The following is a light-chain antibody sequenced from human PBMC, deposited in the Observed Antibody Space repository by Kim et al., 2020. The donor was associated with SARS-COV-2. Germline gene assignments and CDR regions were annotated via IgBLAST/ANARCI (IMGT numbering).Light chain of an antibody. CDR2: GKN. CDR3: NSRDSSGPVV. V-gene: IGLV3-19*01. Sequence: SSELTQDPAVSVALGQTVRITCQGDSLRSYYASWYQQKPGQAPVLVIYGKNNRPSGIPDRFSGSSSGNTASLTITGAQAEDEAEYYCNSRDSSGPVVFGG. CDR1: SLRSYY. J-gene: IGLJ2*01.